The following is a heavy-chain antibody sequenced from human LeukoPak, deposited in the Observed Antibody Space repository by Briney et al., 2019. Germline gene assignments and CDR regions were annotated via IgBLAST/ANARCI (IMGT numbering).Heavy chain of an antibody. CDR2: ISYDGSNK. D-gene: IGHD6-13*01. Sequence: GGSLRLSCAASGFTFSSYGMHWVRQAPGKGLEWVAVISYDGSNKYYAYSVKGRFTISRDNSKNTLYLQMNSLRAEDTAVYYCAKEGQQLDAPFDYWGQGTLVTVSS. CDR1: GFTFSSYG. CDR3: AKEGQQLDAPFDY. J-gene: IGHJ4*02. V-gene: IGHV3-30*18.